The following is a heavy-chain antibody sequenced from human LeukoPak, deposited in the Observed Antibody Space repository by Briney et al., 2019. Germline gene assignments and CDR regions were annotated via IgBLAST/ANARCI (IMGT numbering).Heavy chain of an antibody. CDR2: ISGSGGDT. Sequence: GGSLRLSCAVSGFTFSSYWMYGVRQGAGKGLEWVSGISGSGGDTYYADSVKGRFTISRDNSKNTLYLQMNSLRAEDTAVYYCAKDRSCTNNICHGDFDYWGQGTLVTVSS. CDR3: AKDRSCTNNICHGDFDY. J-gene: IGHJ4*02. CDR1: GFTFSSYW. D-gene: IGHD2-8*01. V-gene: IGHV3-23*01.